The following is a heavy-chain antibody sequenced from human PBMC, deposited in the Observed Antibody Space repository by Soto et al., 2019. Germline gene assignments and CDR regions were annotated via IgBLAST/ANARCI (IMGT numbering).Heavy chain of an antibody. Sequence: PVGSLRLSCAASGFPFRSYAMSWVRHTPDKGLEWVSAIGFTGDSTFYADSVKGRFTISRDNSKNTLYLQMNSLRAEDTAVYFCARRFSSSSFYFDYWGQGTLVTVSS. CDR1: GFPFRSYA. CDR3: ARRFSSSSFYFDY. CDR2: IGFTGDST. V-gene: IGHV3-23*01. D-gene: IGHD6-6*01. J-gene: IGHJ4*02.